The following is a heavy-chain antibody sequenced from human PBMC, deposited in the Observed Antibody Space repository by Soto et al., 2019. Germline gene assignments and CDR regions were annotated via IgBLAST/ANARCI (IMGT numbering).Heavy chain of an antibody. CDR1: GFTFSRYG. CDR2: ISYDGSNQ. CDR3: AKDHDDDGDYFAL. D-gene: IGHD4-17*01. V-gene: IGHV3-30*18. Sequence: QVQLVESGGGVVQPGRSLRLSCEASGFTFSRYGMHWVRQAPGKGLEWVAVISYDGSNQYYADSMKGRFTISRDNSKNTLSLQMNSLRPEDTAVYYCAKDHDDDGDYFALWGRGTLVIVSS. J-gene: IGHJ2*01.